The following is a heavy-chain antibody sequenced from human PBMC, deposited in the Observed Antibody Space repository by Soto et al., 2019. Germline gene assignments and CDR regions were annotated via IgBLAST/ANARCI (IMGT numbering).Heavy chain of an antibody. CDR1: GFTFSSYW. Sequence: GGSLRLSCAASGFTFSSYWMHWVRQAPGKGLVWVSRINSDGSSTSYADSVKGRFTISRDNAKNTLYLQMNSLRAEDTAVYYCARDHLYYDILTGYYRIPFDYWGQGTLVTVSS. CDR2: INSDGSST. D-gene: IGHD3-9*01. V-gene: IGHV3-74*01. J-gene: IGHJ4*02. CDR3: ARDHLYYDILTGYYRIPFDY.